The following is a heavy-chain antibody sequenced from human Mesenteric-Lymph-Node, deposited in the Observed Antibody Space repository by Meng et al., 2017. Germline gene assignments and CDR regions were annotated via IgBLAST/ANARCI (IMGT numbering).Heavy chain of an antibody. CDR3: ARGERGSYFEY. CDR2: IKSDGSFT. CDR1: GFTCSCYW. Sequence: VLLEKPGGGLFQPGGSLRLSCAASGFTCSCYWMHWAREAQGKGLVWVSRIKSDGSFTNYADSVKGRFTISRDNARNTLYLQMNSLRAEDTAVYYCARGERGSYFEYWGQGALVTVSS. D-gene: IGHD1-1*01. V-gene: IGHV3-74*01. J-gene: IGHJ4*02.